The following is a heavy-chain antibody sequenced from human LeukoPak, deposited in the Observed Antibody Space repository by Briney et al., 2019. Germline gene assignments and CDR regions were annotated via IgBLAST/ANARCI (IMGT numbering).Heavy chain of an antibody. J-gene: IGHJ2*01. V-gene: IGHV3-30*04. CDR1: GFTFSSYA. CDR3: ARDIRADDSSGYYLTWYFDL. D-gene: IGHD3-22*01. CDR2: ISYDGSNK. Sequence: GGSLRLSWAASGFTFSSYAMHWVRQAPGKGLEWVAVISYDGSNKYYADSVKGRFTISRDNSKNTLYLQMNSLRAEDTAVYYCARDIRADDSSGYYLTWYFDLWGRGTLVTVSS.